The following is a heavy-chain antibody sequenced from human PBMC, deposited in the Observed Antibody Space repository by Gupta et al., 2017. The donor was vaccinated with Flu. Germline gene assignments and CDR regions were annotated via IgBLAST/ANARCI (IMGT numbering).Heavy chain of an antibody. J-gene: IGHJ4*02. Sequence: EVQLLESGGGLVQPGGSLRLSCAASGFTFRSYAMSWVRQAPGKGLEWVSAISGSGGSTYYADSVKGRFTISRDNSKNTLYLQMNSLRAEDTAVYYCAKWSLGVRITSKRHFDYWGQGTLVTVSS. CDR3: AKWSLGVRITSKRHFDY. D-gene: IGHD3-9*01. CDR2: ISGSGGST. V-gene: IGHV3-23*01. CDR1: GFTFRSYA.